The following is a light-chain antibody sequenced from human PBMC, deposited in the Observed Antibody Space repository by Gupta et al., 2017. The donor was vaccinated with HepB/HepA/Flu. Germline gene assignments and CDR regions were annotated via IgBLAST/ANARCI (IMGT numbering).Light chain of an antibody. V-gene: IGLV2-23*02. CDR2: EVT. CDR1: RRDVGSYNL. Sequence: QSVLTQPASVSGSPGRSMPISCTGTRRDVGSYNLVSWYQQRPGKAPKRLIYEVTKLVSGVSHRFSGSKSGNMASLTISGLQAEDEADYYCCSYASTSVVFGGGTTLTVL. J-gene: IGLJ2*01. CDR3: CSYASTSVV.